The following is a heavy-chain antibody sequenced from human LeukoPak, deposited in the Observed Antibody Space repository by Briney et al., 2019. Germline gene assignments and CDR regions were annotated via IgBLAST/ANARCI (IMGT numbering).Heavy chain of an antibody. CDR2: ISYSGST. Sequence: PSETLSLTCTVSGGSRSSDSWSWIRQPPGQGLEWIGYISYSGSTSYNPSLKSRVTISVDPSKSQLSLKLRSVTAADTAVYYCARMTRSFSYTYGDAYHYYYMDVWGKGTTVIVS. V-gene: IGHV4-59*01. J-gene: IGHJ6*03. CDR3: ARMTRSFSYTYGDAYHYYYMDV. D-gene: IGHD5-18*01. CDR1: GGSRSSDS.